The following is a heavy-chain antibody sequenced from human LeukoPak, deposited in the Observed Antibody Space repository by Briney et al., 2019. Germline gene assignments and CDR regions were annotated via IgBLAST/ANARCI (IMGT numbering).Heavy chain of an antibody. CDR3: ARETVTSYVDY. J-gene: IGHJ4*02. CDR2: INHSGST. V-gene: IGHV4-34*01. CDR1: GGSFSGYY. D-gene: IGHD4-17*01. Sequence: SETLSLTCAVYGGSFSGYYWSWIRQPPGKGLEWIGEINHSGSTNYNPSLKSRVTISVDTPKNQFSLKLSSVTAADTAVYYCARETVTSYVDYWGQGTLVTVSS.